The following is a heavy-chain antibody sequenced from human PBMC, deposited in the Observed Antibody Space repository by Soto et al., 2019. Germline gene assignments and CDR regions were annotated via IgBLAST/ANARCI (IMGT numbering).Heavy chain of an antibody. Sequence: PSETLSLTCTVSGGSISSYYWSWVRQPPGKGLEWIGYIYYSGSTNYNPSLKSRVTISVDTSKNQFSLKLSSVTAADTAVYYCARVCYDFWSGYYDPYFMDVWGKGTTVTVSS. CDR2: IYYSGST. J-gene: IGHJ6*03. V-gene: IGHV4-59*01. CDR1: GGSISSYY. D-gene: IGHD3-3*01. CDR3: ARVCYDFWSGYYDPYFMDV.